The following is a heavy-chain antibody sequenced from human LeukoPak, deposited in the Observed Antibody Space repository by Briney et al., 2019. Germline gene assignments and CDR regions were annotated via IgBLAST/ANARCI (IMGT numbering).Heavy chain of an antibody. CDR3: ARGVGTMVSNYFDY. Sequence: PSETLSLTCTVSGGSISSGSYYWSWIRQPAGKGLEWIGRIYTSGSTNYNPSLKSRVTISVDTCKNQFSLKLSSVTAADTAVYYCARGVGTMVSNYFDYWGQGTLVTVSS. CDR1: GGSISSGSYY. D-gene: IGHD2-8*01. J-gene: IGHJ4*02. CDR2: IYTSGST. V-gene: IGHV4-61*02.